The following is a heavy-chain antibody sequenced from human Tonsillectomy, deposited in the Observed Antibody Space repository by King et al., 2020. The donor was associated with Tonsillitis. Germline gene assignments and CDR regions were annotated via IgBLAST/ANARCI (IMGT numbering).Heavy chain of an antibody. CDR2: IKPDGSAK. D-gene: IGHD3-10*01. J-gene: IGHJ6*02. V-gene: IGHV3-7*01. CDR1: GFTFISYW. CDR3: GVSMDRGVINWYNYGMDV. Sequence: VQLVESGGGLVQPGGSLRLSCAVSGFTFISYWMSWVRQAPGTGREWVANIKPDGSAKYYVDSVKGRFTISRDNAKNSLYLQMNSLRAEDRAVYYCGVSMDRGVINWYNYGMDVWGQGTTVAVSS.